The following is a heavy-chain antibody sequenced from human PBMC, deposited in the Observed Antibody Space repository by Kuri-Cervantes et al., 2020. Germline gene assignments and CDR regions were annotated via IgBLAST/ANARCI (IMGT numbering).Heavy chain of an antibody. Sequence: SETLSLTCSISGGSINNYYWNWFRQPAGKGLEWIGRFYATGHTNYNVSLKSRVTISVDKSEIHFSLKRSSVTAADTAVYYCARGRISPPFRRYYYYMDVWGKGTTVTVSS. CDR3: ARGRISPPFRRYYYYMDV. CDR2: FYATGHT. CDR1: GGSINNYY. J-gene: IGHJ6*03. V-gene: IGHV4-4*07. D-gene: IGHD2/OR15-2a*01.